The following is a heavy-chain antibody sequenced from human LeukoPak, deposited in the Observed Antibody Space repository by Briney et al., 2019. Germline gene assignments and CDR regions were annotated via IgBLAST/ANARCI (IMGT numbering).Heavy chain of an antibody. V-gene: IGHV3-23*01. CDR3: AKDLWFGEPTDGMDV. Sequence: GGSLRLSCAASGFTFSSYAMSWVRQAPGKGLEWVSAISGSGGSTYYADSVKGRSTISRDNSKNTLYLQMNSLRAEDTAVYYCAKDLWFGEPTDGMDVWGKGTTVTVSS. CDR1: GFTFSSYA. CDR2: ISGSGGST. D-gene: IGHD3-10*01. J-gene: IGHJ6*04.